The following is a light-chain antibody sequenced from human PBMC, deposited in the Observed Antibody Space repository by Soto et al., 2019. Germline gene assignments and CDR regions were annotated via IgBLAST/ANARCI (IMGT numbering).Light chain of an antibody. CDR3: QQYYSTRWT. CDR1: QSVLYSSNNMNY. V-gene: IGKV4-1*01. Sequence: DIVMTQSPDSLAVSLGERATINCKSSQSVLYSSNNMNYLAWYQQKPGQPPKLLIYWAPTRESGVPDRFSGSGSGTDFSLTISSLQDEDVAVYYWQQYYSTRWTFGQGPKLELK. CDR2: WAP. J-gene: IGKJ1*01.